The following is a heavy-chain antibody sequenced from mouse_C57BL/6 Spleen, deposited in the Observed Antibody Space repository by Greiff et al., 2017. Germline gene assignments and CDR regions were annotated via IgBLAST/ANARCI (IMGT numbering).Heavy chain of an antibody. Sequence: VQLQQSGPVLVKPGASVKISCKASGYTFTDYYMNWVKQSHGKSLEWIGDINPNNGGTSYNQKFKGKATLTVDKSSSTAYMERRSLPSEDSAVYYCARNWDYGWYFDVWGTGTTVTVSS. D-gene: IGHD4-1*01. CDR3: ARNWDYGWYFDV. J-gene: IGHJ1*03. V-gene: IGHV1-26*01. CDR1: GYTFTDYY. CDR2: INPNNGGT.